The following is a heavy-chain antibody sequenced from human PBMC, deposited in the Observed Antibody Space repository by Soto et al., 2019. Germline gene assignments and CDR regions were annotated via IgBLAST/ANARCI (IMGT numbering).Heavy chain of an antibody. CDR3: AKVKPRSNSNYATYAFDI. D-gene: IGHD4-4*01. CDR2: ISGSGGST. J-gene: IGHJ3*02. CDR1: GFTFSSYA. V-gene: IGHV3-23*01. Sequence: GGSLRLSCAASGFTFSSYAMSWVRQAPGKGLEWVSAISGSGGSTYYADSVKGRFTISRDNSKNTLYLQMNSLRAEDTAVYYCAKVKPRSNSNYATYAFDIWGQGTMVTVSS.